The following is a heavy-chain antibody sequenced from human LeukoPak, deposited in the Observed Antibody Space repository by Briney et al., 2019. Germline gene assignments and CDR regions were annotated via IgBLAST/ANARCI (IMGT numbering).Heavy chain of an antibody. CDR2: INPSGGST. V-gene: IGHV1-46*01. Sequence: GASVKVSCKASGGTFSSYAISWVRQAPGQGLEWMGIINPSGGSTSYAQKFQGRVTMTRDTSTSTVYMELSSLRSEDTAVYYCARDGVAQWLVPAFDYWGQGTLVTVSS. J-gene: IGHJ4*02. CDR1: GGTFSSYA. CDR3: ARDGVAQWLVPAFDY. D-gene: IGHD6-19*01.